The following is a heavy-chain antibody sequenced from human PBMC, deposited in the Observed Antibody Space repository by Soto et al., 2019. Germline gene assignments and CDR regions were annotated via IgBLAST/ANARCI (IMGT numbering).Heavy chain of an antibody. V-gene: IGHV4-59*01. D-gene: IGHD3-9*01. J-gene: IGHJ5*02. CDR1: SASISSYY. CDR2: MHHTQGT. Sequence: PSETLSLTCSVSSASISSYYWTWIRQPPGGGLEWIGYMHHTQGTNDNPSLRGRVHMSIDTSMNQFSLRLTSVTAADTAVYYCERVPFVGYFDWLDPWGHGTLATVSS. CDR3: ERVPFVGYFDWLDP.